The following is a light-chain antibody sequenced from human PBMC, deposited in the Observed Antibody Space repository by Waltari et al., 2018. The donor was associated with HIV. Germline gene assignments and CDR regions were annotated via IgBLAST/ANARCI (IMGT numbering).Light chain of an antibody. CDR1: QSVSSTS. J-gene: IGKJ4*01. CDR2: SAS. Sequence: IVLTQSPGTLSLSPGEKATLSCRASQSVSSTSLAWYQQKPGQSPRLLIYSASTRANGIPDRFSGSGSGTDFSLTISSLEPEDFAVYYCQQRSNWPPSVTFGGGTKVEIK. CDR3: QQRSNWPPSVT. V-gene: IGKV3D-20*02.